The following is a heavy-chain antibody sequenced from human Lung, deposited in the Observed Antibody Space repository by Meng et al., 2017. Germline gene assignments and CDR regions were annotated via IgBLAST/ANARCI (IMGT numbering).Heavy chain of an antibody. V-gene: IGHV3-74*01. CDR3: ARGGVTTDD. Sequence: DVQLVESGGGLVQPGGSLGLAGGGSGYTFSTNWMHWVRQAPGKGLEWVSRITGDGSSTIYADSVQGRFTMSRDNAKNTLSLQMNSLRAEDTAVYYCARGGVTTDDWGQGTLVTVSS. CDR2: ITGDGSST. J-gene: IGHJ4*02. D-gene: IGHD4-17*01. CDR1: GYTFSTNW.